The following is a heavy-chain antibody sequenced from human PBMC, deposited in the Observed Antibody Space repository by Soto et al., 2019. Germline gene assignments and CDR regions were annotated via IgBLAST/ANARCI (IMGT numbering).Heavy chain of an antibody. D-gene: IGHD3-22*01. J-gene: IGHJ5*02. V-gene: IGHV4-30-4*01. CDR2: IFHSGSI. Sequence: SETLSLTCTVSGDSIRSGNYYWSGIRHPPGKGLEWIGNIFHSGSIYYNRSLKSRLTISVATSKSQFSLRPSSVTAADSAVYSCARLGLGSGYYFGGFDPWGQGTLVTAPQ. CDR1: GDSIRSGNYY. CDR3: ARLGLGSGYYFGGFDP.